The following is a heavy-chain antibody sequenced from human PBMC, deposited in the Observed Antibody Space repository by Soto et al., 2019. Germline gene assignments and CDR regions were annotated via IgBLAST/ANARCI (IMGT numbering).Heavy chain of an antibody. Sequence: QVQLQESGPGLVKPSQTLSLTCTVSGGSISSGDYYWSWIRQPPGKGLEWIGYIYYSGSTYYIPSLKSRVTISVDTSKNQFSLKLSSVTAADTAVYYCASNYYGSGSYYNPAFDIWGQGTMVTVSS. V-gene: IGHV4-30-4*01. CDR3: ASNYYGSGSYYNPAFDI. CDR1: GGSISSGDYY. CDR2: IYYSGST. D-gene: IGHD3-10*01. J-gene: IGHJ3*02.